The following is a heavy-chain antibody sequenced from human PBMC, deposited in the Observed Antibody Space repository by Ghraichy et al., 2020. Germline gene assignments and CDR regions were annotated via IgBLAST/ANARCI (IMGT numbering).Heavy chain of an antibody. J-gene: IGHJ4*02. CDR3: AKSLKVGATYSVSDY. D-gene: IGHD1-26*01. Sequence: GGSLRLSCAASGFTFSTYAMSWVRQAPGKGLEWVSAITGSDGSTYYADSVKGRFTISRDNSKNTLYLQVNSLRAEDTAVYYCAKSLKVGATYSVSDYWGQGTLVTVSS. V-gene: IGHV3-23*01. CDR1: GFTFSTYA. CDR2: ITGSDGST.